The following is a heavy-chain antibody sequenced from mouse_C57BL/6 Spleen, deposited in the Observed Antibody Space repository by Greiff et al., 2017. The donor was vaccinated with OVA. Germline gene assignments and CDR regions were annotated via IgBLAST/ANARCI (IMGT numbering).Heavy chain of an antibody. J-gene: IGHJ4*01. CDR1: GYTFTDYE. D-gene: IGHD2-2*01. CDR2: IDPETGGT. CDR3: TREGYPAFYGYDGESYY. Sequence: QVQLKQSGAELVRPGASVTLSCKASGYTFTDYEMHWVKQTPVHGLEWIGAIDPETGGTAYNQKFKGKAILTADKSSSTAYMELRSLTSEDSAVYYCTREGYPAFYGYDGESYYWGQGTSVTVSS. V-gene: IGHV1-15*01.